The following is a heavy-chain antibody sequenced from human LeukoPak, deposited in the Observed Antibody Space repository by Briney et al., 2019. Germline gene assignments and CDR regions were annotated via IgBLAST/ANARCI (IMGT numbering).Heavy chain of an antibody. CDR3: ARAPGTIYSNYANPDY. D-gene: IGHD4-11*01. CDR2: ISSSNTYI. J-gene: IGHJ4*02. V-gene: IGHV3-21*01. CDR1: RFTFSTYG. Sequence: GGSLRLSCVASRFTFSTYGMNWVRQAPGKGLEWVSLISSSNTYIHYGDSVKGRFSTSRDNAKNSLYLQKSSLRAEDTAVYYCARAPGTIYSNYANPDYWGQGTLVSVSS.